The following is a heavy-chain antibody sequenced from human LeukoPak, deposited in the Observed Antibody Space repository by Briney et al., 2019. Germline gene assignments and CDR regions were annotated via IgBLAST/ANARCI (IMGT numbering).Heavy chain of an antibody. CDR1: GFTFSSYG. Sequence: PGGSLRLSCAASGFTFSSYGMSWVRQAPGKGLEWVSAISGSGGSTYYADSVKGRFTISRDNAKNSLYLQMNSLRAEDTAVYYCAELGITMIGGVWGKGTTVTISS. CDR3: AELGITMIGGV. CDR2: ISGSGGST. V-gene: IGHV3-23*01. J-gene: IGHJ6*04. D-gene: IGHD3-10*02.